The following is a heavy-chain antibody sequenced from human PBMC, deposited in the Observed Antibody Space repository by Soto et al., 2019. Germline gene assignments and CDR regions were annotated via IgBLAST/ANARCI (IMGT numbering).Heavy chain of an antibody. CDR3: ARKEPYSSSWYSADAFDI. V-gene: IGHV3-74*01. D-gene: IGHD6-13*01. Sequence: EVQLVESGGGLVQPGGSLRLSCAASGFTFSSYWMHWVRQAPGKGLVWVSRINSDGSSTSYADSVQGRFTISRDNAKNTLYLQMNSLRAEDTAVYYCARKEPYSSSWYSADAFDIWGQGTMVTVSS. CDR2: INSDGSST. J-gene: IGHJ3*02. CDR1: GFTFSSYW.